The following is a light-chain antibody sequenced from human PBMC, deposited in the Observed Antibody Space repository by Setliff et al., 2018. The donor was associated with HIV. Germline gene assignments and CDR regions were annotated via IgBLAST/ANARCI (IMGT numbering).Light chain of an antibody. V-gene: IGLV3-1*01. J-gene: IGLJ1*01. CDR3: QAWDSSTAFYL. Sequence: SYELTQPPSVSVSPGQTARITCSGDKLGEKYTCWYQHKPGQSPVVVIYEDNKRPSGIPERFSGSNSGNTATLTISGAQAIDEADYYCQAWDSSTAFYLFGSGTKV. CDR1: KLGEKY. CDR2: EDN.